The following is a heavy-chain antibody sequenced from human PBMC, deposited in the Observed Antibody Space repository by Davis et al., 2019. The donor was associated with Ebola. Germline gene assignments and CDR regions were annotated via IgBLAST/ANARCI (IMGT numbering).Heavy chain of an antibody. J-gene: IGHJ4*02. V-gene: IGHV1-2*02. CDR1: GYTFTGNY. Sequence: ASVKVSCKASGYTFTGNYIHWVRQAPGQGPEWMGWINPNSGGTKYAQKFQGRVIMTRDTSVTTVYLDLTSLRSDDTAVYYCARDHYSGNSGELDFWGQGTLVTVSS. CDR3: ARDHYSGNSGELDF. CDR2: INPNSGGT. D-gene: IGHD4-23*01.